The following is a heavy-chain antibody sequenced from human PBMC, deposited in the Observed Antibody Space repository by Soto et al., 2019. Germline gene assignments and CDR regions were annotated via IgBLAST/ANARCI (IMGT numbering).Heavy chain of an antibody. J-gene: IGHJ6*03. Sequence: NPSETLSLTCTVSGGSISSYYWSWIRQPPGKGLEWIGYIYYSGSTNYNPSLKSRVTISVDTSKNQFSLKLSSVTAADTAVYYCARENRVTTGYYYYYMDVWGKGTTVTVSS. D-gene: IGHD4-4*01. V-gene: IGHV4-59*01. CDR3: ARENRVTTGYYYYYMDV. CDR1: GGSISSYY. CDR2: IYYSGST.